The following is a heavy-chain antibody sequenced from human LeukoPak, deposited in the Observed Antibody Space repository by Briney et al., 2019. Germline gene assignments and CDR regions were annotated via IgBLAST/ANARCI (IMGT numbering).Heavy chain of an antibody. CDR1: GFTFSSYA. CDR2: INWNGAST. V-gene: IGHV3-20*04. CDR3: ARAVCPTIKFCDSSYFMDV. Sequence: PGGSLRLSCAASGFTFSSYAMHWVRQAPGKGLEWVAGINWNGASTGYADSVRGRFTISRDNAKNSLYLQMNSLRAEDTALYYCARAVCPTIKFCDSSYFMDVWGKGTTVNVS. J-gene: IGHJ6*03. D-gene: IGHD6-6*01.